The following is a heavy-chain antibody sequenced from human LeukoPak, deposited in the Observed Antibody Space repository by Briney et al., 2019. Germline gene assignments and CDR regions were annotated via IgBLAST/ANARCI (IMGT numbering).Heavy chain of an antibody. CDR3: ARLGPDGVTADPFDY. J-gene: IGHJ4*02. V-gene: IGHV5-51*01. Sequence: GESLKISCKGSGYSFTSYWIGWVRQMPGKGLEWMGIIYPGDSDTRYSPSFQGQVTISADKSISTAYLQRSSLKASDTAMYYCARLGPDGVTADPFDYWGQGTLVTVSS. CDR1: GYSFTSYW. D-gene: IGHD2-21*02. CDR2: IYPGDSDT.